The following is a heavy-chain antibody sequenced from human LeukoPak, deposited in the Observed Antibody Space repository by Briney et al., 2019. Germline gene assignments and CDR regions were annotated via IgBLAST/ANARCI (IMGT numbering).Heavy chain of an antibody. J-gene: IGHJ6*02. Sequence: GGSLKISCKGSGYSFTRYWIGWVRQMPGKGLEWVGVIYPVDSTTEYSPSFQGQVSISADKSISTAYLQWSSLKASDTAMYYCARNGIAAAGTVGYYGMDVWGQGTTVTVSS. CDR2: IYPVDSTT. D-gene: IGHD6-13*01. V-gene: IGHV5-51*01. CDR3: ARNGIAAAGTVGYYGMDV. CDR1: GYSFTRYW.